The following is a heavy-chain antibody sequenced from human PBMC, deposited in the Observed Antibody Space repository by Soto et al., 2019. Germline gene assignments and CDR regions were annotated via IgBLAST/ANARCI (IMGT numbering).Heavy chain of an antibody. CDR3: ARDLVVVVVAATGPYGYGMDV. D-gene: IGHD2-15*01. V-gene: IGHV4-30-4*01. J-gene: IGHJ6*02. Sequence: KTSETLSLTCTVSGGSISSGDYYWSWIRQPPGKGLEWIGYIYYSGSTYYNPSLKSRVTISVDTSKNQFSLKLSSVTAADTAVYYCARDLVVVVVAATGPYGYGMDVWGQGTTVTVSS. CDR2: IYYSGST. CDR1: GGSISSGDYY.